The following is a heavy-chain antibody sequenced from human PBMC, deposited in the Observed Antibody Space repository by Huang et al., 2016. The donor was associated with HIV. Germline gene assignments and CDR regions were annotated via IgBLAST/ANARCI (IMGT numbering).Heavy chain of an antibody. Sequence: GGSLRLSCAASEFTFSTYGMHWVRQAPGKGLEWVSFIRYDGSIKYYVDSVKGRFTISRDNSKNTLYLQMNSLRAGDTAVYYCAKPRDTALAYDAFDMWGQGTMVTVSA. J-gene: IGHJ3*02. CDR3: AKPRDTALAYDAFDM. V-gene: IGHV3-30*02. D-gene: IGHD5-18*01. CDR2: IRYDGSIK. CDR1: EFTFSTYG.